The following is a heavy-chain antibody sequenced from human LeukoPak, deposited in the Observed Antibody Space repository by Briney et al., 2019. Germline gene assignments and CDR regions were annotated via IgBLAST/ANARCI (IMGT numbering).Heavy chain of an antibody. V-gene: IGHV3-30*18. CDR3: AKDSRFYSGYGNGGPVYYYGMDV. D-gene: IGHD5-12*01. J-gene: IGHJ6*02. Sequence: GRSLRLSCAASGFTFSSYGMHWVRQAPGKGLEWVAVISYEGSNKYYADSVKGRFTIYRDNSKNTLYLQMNSLRAEDTAVYYCAKDSRFYSGYGNGGPVYYYGMDVWGQGTTVTVSS. CDR2: ISYEGSNK. CDR1: GFTFSSYG.